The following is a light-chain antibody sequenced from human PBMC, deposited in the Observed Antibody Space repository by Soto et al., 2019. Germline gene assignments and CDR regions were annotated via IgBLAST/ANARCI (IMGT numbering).Light chain of an antibody. CDR3: QQDDSSPRP. Sequence: EIVLTQSPGTLSFSPGARATLSCRASQSVSRYLAWYLQKPGQAPRLLIFAASDRATGIPDRFSGSGSGTDFTLTISRLDSQDIGVYYCQQDDSSPRPFGQGTKGDIK. CDR1: QSVSRY. J-gene: IGKJ1*01. V-gene: IGKV3-20*01. CDR2: AAS.